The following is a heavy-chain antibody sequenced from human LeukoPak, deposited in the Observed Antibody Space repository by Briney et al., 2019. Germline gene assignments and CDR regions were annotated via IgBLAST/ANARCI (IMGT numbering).Heavy chain of an antibody. CDR1: GGSISSSSYY. Sequence: KPSETPSLNCTVSGGSISSSSYYWGWIRPPPRKGLGWIGSIYYSGSTYYNPSLKSRVTISVDTSKNQFSLKLSSVTAADTAVYYCARHGRDGDYVAYWGQGTLVTVSS. J-gene: IGHJ4*02. V-gene: IGHV4-39*01. CDR3: ARHGRDGDYVAY. D-gene: IGHD4-17*01. CDR2: IYYSGST.